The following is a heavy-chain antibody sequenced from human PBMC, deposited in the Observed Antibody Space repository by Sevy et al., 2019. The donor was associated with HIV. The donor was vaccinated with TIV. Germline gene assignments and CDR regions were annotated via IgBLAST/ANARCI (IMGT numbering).Heavy chain of an antibody. CDR2: IYYSGST. V-gene: IGHV4-59*01. Sequence: SETLSLTCTVSGGSISSYYWSWIRQPPGKGLEWIGYIYYSGSTNYNPSLKSRVTISVETSKNQFSLKLSSVTAADTAVYYCARGLYLVGATIVVPPHFDYWGQGTLVTVSS. CDR1: GGSISSYY. D-gene: IGHD1-26*01. J-gene: IGHJ4*02. CDR3: ARGLYLVGATIVVPPHFDY.